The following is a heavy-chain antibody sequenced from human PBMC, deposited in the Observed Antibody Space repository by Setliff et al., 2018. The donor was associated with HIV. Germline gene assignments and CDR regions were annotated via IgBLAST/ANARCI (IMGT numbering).Heavy chain of an antibody. Sequence: ASVKVSCQASGYTFTSFYLQWVRQAPGQGLAWMAIINPSGGSTGYAQKFQGRVTMTRNTSISTAFMELSSLRSEDTAVYYCARGRRLVRAWGSPEYYYMDVWGKGTTVTVSS. CDR2: INPSGGST. D-gene: IGHD3-16*01. V-gene: IGHV1-46*01. CDR1: GYTFTSFY. J-gene: IGHJ6*03. CDR3: ARGRRLVRAWGSPEYYYMDV.